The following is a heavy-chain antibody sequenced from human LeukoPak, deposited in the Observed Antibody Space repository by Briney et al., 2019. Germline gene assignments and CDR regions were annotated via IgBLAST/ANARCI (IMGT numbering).Heavy chain of an antibody. CDR3: ARRITTVRGVYVFDY. CDR1: GGSISSYY. J-gene: IGHJ4*02. D-gene: IGHD3-10*01. Sequence: PSETLSLICTVSGGSISSYYWSWIRQPPGKGLEWIGYIYYSGSTNYNPSLKSRVTISVDTSKNQFSLKLSSVTAADTAVYYCARRITTVRGVYVFDYWGQGTLVTVFS. CDR2: IYYSGST. V-gene: IGHV4-59*08.